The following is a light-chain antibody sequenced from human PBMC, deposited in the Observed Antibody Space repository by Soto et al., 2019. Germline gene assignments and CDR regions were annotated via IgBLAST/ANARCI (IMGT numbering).Light chain of an antibody. Sequence: DIQMTQSPSTLSASVGDRVSITCRASQSISTWLAWYQQKPGKAPKLLIYDASTLEGGVPSRFSGSGSGTQFTLTVSSLQPDDFATYYCQQYNSYSTWTFGQGTKVEIE. V-gene: IGKV1-5*01. J-gene: IGKJ1*01. CDR3: QQYNSYSTWT. CDR1: QSISTW. CDR2: DAS.